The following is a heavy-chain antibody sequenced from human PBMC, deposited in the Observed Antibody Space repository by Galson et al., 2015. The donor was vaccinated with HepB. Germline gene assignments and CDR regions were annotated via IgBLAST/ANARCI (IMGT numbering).Heavy chain of an antibody. CDR2: IYPGDSDT. CDR1: GYSFTSYW. Sequence: QSGAEVKKPGKSLKISCKGSGYSFTSYWIGWVRQMPEKGLEWMGIIYPGDSDTRYSPSFQGQVTISDDKSISTAYIQWSSLKASATAMYYCAMVRGGYCSSTSCYWGGEFDYWGQGTLVTVSS. V-gene: IGHV5-51*01. D-gene: IGHD2-2*01. CDR3: AMVRGGYCSSTSCYWGGEFDY. J-gene: IGHJ4*02.